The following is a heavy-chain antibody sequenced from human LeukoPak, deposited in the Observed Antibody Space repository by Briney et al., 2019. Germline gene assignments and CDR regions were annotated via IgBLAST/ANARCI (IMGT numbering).Heavy chain of an antibody. CDR2: INSDGSGT. J-gene: IGHJ4*02. V-gene: IGHV3-74*01. Sequence: GGSLRLSCAASGFILSNYWMHWVRQAPGKGLVWVSRINSDGSGTSYADSVKGRFTISRANAKNTLYVQINSLRAEDTAVYYCARTTYSSGWTMDNWGQGTLVTVSS. CDR1: GFILSNYW. D-gene: IGHD6-19*01. CDR3: ARTTYSSGWTMDN.